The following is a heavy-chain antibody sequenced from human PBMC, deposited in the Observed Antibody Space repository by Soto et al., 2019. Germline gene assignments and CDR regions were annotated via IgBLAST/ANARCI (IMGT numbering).Heavy chain of an antibody. V-gene: IGHV1-18*01. D-gene: IGHD3-10*01. J-gene: IGHJ5*02. CDR3: ANSYYYGSGSFWFDP. CDR2: ISTSHGYT. Sequence: ASVKVSCKAFGYTFTSYGITWVRQAPGQGLEWMGWISTSHGYTSYAQKVQGRVTMTRGTATSTAYMELRSLRSDDTAVYYCANSYYYGSGSFWFDPWGQGTLVTVSS. CDR1: GYTFTSYG.